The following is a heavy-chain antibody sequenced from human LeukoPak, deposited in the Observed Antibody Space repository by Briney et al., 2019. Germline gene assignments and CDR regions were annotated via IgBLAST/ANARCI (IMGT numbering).Heavy chain of an antibody. D-gene: IGHD1-1*01. CDR3: EGWNAGDAFEI. V-gene: IGHV3-33*01. J-gene: IGHJ3*02. Sequence: PGGSLRLSCAASGFTFSSYGMHWVRQAPGKGLEWVAVIWYDGSNKYYADSVKGRFTISRDNSKNTLYLQMNSLRAEDTAVYYCEGWNAGDAFEIWGQGTMVTVSS. CDR2: IWYDGSNK. CDR1: GFTFSSYG.